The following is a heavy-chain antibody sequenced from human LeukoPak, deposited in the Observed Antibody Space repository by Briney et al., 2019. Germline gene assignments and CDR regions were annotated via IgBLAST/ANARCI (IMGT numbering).Heavy chain of an antibody. CDR1: GASVSNTNYY. Sequence: SETLSLTCTVSGASVSNTNYYWAWLRQPPGKGLEWIGSVSHSGRTYYNPSLKSRVSTSVDTSKNQFSLNLSSVIAADTAVYYCARKVVRGVICWFDAWGQGTLVTVSS. CDR3: ARKVVRGVICWFDA. D-gene: IGHD3-10*01. CDR2: VSHSGRT. J-gene: IGHJ5*02. V-gene: IGHV4-39*01.